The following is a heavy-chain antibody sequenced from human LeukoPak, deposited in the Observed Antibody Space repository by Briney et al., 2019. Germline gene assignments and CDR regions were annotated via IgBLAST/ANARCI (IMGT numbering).Heavy chain of an antibody. CDR1: GHSISTGYY. D-gene: IGHD3-10*01. CDR3: ASYYASGVSAYNYYGMDV. CDR2: MSHNRGT. J-gene: IGHJ6*04. Sequence: PSETLSLTGAVSGHSISTGYYWGWIRQPPGKGLEWIGSMSHNRGTYYNPSLKSRVTISMDTSKNQISLRLTSVTAADTAVYYCASYYASGVSAYNYYGMDVWGKGTTVTVSS. V-gene: IGHV4-38-2*01.